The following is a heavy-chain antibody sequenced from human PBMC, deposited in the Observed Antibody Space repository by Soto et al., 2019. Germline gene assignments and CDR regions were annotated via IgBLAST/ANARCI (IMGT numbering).Heavy chain of an antibody. V-gene: IGHV4-4*07. D-gene: IGHD3-3*01. Sequence: QVHLQESGPGLVKPSETLSLTCTVSGGAISTYYWTWIRQPAGKGLEWIGRIYSSGSTKHNPSLQSQVTMSLDTSNNQFSLRLTSVTAADTAVYYCARGQRFSDWFDPWGQGTLVTVSS. J-gene: IGHJ5*02. CDR2: IYSSGST. CDR3: ARGQRFSDWFDP. CDR1: GGAISTYY.